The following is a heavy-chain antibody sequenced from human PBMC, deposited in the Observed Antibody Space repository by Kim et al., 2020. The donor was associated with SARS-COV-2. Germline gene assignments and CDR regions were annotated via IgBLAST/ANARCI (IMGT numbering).Heavy chain of an antibody. D-gene: IGHD6-13*01. CDR1: GFTFSSYG. Sequence: GGSLRLSCAASGFTFSSYGMHWVRQAPGKGLEWVAVISYDGSNKYYADSVKGRFTISRDNSKNTLYLQMNSLRAEDTAVYYCAKAGYSSSWYGTRDPDLDDWGQGTLVTVSS. CDR3: AKAGYSSSWYGTRDPDLDD. V-gene: IGHV3-30*18. CDR2: ISYDGSNK. J-gene: IGHJ4*02.